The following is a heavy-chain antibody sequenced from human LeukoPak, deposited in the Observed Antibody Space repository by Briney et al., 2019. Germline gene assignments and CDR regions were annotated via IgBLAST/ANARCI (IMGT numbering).Heavy chain of an antibody. J-gene: IGHJ4*02. CDR2: ISGSADST. Sequence: GGSLRLSCAASGFTFRSYGMSWARQAPGKGLEWVAGISGSADSTDYADSVKGRFIISRDNSKSTLNLQMNSLRAEDTAVYYCAKGRLVRGVIIPHDYWGQGTLVTVSS. CDR3: AKGRLVRGVIIPHDY. CDR1: GFTFRSYG. D-gene: IGHD3-10*01. V-gene: IGHV3-23*01.